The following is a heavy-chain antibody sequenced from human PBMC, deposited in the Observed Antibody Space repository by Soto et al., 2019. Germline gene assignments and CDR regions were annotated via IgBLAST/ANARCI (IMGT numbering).Heavy chain of an antibody. CDR2: IYYSGST. CDR3: ARARVLWFGELLTVDWFDP. D-gene: IGHD3-10*01. Sequence: VQLQESGPGLVKPSQTLSLTCTVSGGSISSGGYHWSWIRQHPGKGLEWIGNIYYSGSTYYNPSLKSRVTIPVDTSKSQFSLNLTSVTAADTAVYYCARARVLWFGELLTVDWFDPWGQGTVVTVSS. CDR1: GGSISSGGYH. V-gene: IGHV4-31*03. J-gene: IGHJ5*02.